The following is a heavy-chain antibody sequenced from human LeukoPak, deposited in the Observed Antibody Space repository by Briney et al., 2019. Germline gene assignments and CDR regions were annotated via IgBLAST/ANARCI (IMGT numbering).Heavy chain of an antibody. V-gene: IGHV3-30*02. J-gene: IGHJ6*03. D-gene: IGHD6-19*01. Sequence: GGSLRLSCAASGFTFSSYGMHWVRQAPGKGLEWVAFIRYDGSNKYYADSVKGRFTISRDNSKNTLYLQMNSLRAEDTAVYYCARDSPYSSGWYHYYYYYYMDVWGKGTTVTISS. CDR1: GFTFSSYG. CDR2: IRYDGSNK. CDR3: ARDSPYSSGWYHYYYYYYMDV.